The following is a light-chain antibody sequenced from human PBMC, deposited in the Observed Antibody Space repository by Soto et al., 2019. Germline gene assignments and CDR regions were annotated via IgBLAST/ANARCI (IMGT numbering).Light chain of an antibody. V-gene: IGLV2-23*02. Sequence: SVLTQPASVSGSPGQSITISCTGNNSVFWSYNLVSWYQQHPGKAPKLMIYEFSKRPSGVSNRFSGSKSGNTASLTISGLQAEDEADYYCCSYAGSSTGVFGTGTRSPS. CDR2: EFS. J-gene: IGLJ1*01. CDR1: NSVFWSYNL. CDR3: CSYAGSSTGV.